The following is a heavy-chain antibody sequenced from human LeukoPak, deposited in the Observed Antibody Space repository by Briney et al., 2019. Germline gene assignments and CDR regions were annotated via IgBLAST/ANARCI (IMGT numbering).Heavy chain of an antibody. CDR1: GFTISSYW. D-gene: IGHD2-2*01. V-gene: IGHV3-7*05. J-gene: IGHJ4*02. CDR2: IKQDGSEK. Sequence: GGSLRLSCAASGFTISSYWMSWVRQAPGKGLEWVANIKQDGSEKYYVDSVKGRFTISRDNAKYSLYLQMNSLRAEDTAVYYCARDQRYCSSSSCPWEPFDYWGQGTLVTVSS. CDR3: ARDQRYCSSSSCPWEPFDY.